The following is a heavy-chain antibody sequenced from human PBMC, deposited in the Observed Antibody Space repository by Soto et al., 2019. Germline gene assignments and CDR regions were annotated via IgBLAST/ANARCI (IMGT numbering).Heavy chain of an antibody. J-gene: IGHJ6*02. Sequence: ASVKVSCKASGYTFTSYGISWVRQAPGQGLEWMGWISAYNGNTNYAQKHQGRVTMTTDTSTSTAYMELRSLRSDDTAVYYCARAFYSSSSRSQYNYYYYYGMDVWGQGTTVTVSS. CDR2: ISAYNGNT. CDR3: ARAFYSSSSRSQYNYYYYYGMDV. D-gene: IGHD6-6*01. CDR1: GYTFTSYG. V-gene: IGHV1-18*01.